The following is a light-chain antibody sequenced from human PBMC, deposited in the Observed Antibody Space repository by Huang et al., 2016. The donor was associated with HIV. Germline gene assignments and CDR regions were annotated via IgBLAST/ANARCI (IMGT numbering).Light chain of an antibody. CDR2: AAS. J-gene: IGKJ2*01. V-gene: IGKV1-27*01. Sequence: DVLLTQSPSSLSASIGDRVTITCRASQGISNSLAWYQQKAGKVPKLLISAASTSQAGGPSRFSGSGSGTDFTLTITRLQAEDVATYYCQEYNSAPYTFGQGTKLEIK. CDR3: QEYNSAPYT. CDR1: QGISNS.